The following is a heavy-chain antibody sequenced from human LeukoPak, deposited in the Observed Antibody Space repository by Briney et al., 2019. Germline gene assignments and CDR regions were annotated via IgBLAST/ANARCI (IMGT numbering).Heavy chain of an antibody. V-gene: IGHV1-2*02. D-gene: IGHD6-19*01. CDR3: ASLSVWSLSVYSSGWYRHGMDV. CDR1: GYAFTGYY. J-gene: IGHJ6*02. Sequence: ASVKVSCKASGYAFTGYYMHWVRQAPGQGLEWMGWINPNSGGTNYAQKFQGRVTMTRDTSISTAYMELSRLRSDDTAVYYCASLSVWSLSVYSSGWYRHGMDVWSQGATVTVSS. CDR2: INPNSGGT.